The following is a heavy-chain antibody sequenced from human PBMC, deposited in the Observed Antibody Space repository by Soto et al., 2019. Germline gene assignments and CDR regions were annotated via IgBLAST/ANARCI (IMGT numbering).Heavy chain of an antibody. CDR3: AQANQSYGFY. D-gene: IGHD3-16*02. CDR1: GYTFTSYY. V-gene: IGHV1-46*01. J-gene: IGHJ4*02. Sequence: QVQLVQSGAEVKKPGASVKVSCKASGYTFTSYYMHWVRQAPGRGLEWMGIINPSGGSTSYAQKCQGRVTMTRDTSTSTVYMELSSLRSEDTAVYYCAQANQSYGFYWGQGTLVTVSS. CDR2: INPSGGST.